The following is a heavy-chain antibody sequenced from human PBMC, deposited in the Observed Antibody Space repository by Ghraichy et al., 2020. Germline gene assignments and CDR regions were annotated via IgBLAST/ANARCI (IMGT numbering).Heavy chain of an antibody. Sequence: SETLSLTCTVSGGSVSSGSYYWSWIRQPPGKGLEWIGYIYYSGSTNYNPSLKSRVTISVDTSKNQFSLKLSSVTAADTAVYYCAREGFDYWGQGTLVTVSS. CDR1: GGSVSSGSYY. CDR2: IYYSGST. CDR3: AREGFDY. V-gene: IGHV4-61*01. J-gene: IGHJ4*02.